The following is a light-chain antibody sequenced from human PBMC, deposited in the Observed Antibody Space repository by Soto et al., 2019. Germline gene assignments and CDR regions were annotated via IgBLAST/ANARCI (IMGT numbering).Light chain of an antibody. CDR1: DTSNIY. J-gene: IGKJ1*01. Sequence: DIRMTQSPSSLSASVGVRVKITCRARDTSNIYVNWYQQSPGKAPKLLIFAASSLQSGVPSRFSGRGSGTDFALTIINLQPEDFATYYCEQSYTTPGTFGQGTKV. CDR2: AAS. CDR3: EQSYTTPGT. V-gene: IGKV1-39*01.